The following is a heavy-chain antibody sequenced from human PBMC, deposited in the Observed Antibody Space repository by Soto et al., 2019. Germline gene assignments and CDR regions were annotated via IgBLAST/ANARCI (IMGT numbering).Heavy chain of an antibody. Sequence: ASVKVSCKASGYAFTSYGISWVRQAPGQGLEWMGWISAYNGNTNYAQKLQCRVTMTTDTSTSTAYMELRSLRSDDTAVYYCARDLAFVTMIVVVITPPRYYGMDVWGQGTTVTVSS. J-gene: IGHJ6*02. V-gene: IGHV1-18*04. CDR2: ISAYNGNT. CDR1: GYAFTSYG. D-gene: IGHD3-22*01. CDR3: ARDLAFVTMIVVVITPPRYYGMDV.